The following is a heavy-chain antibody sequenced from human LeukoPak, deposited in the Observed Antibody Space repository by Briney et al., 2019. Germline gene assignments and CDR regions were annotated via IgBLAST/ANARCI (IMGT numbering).Heavy chain of an antibody. CDR2: IYYSGST. J-gene: IGHJ3*02. D-gene: IGHD3-10*01. CDR3: ARDAKGIYYYGSGSYYNVGAFDI. V-gene: IGHV4-39*07. Sequence: SETLSLTCTVSGGSISSSSYYWGWIRQPPGKGLEWIGNIYYSGSTYYNPSLKSRVTISVDTSKNQFSLKLSSVTAADTAVYYCARDAKGIYYYGSGSYYNVGAFDIWGQGTMVTVSS. CDR1: GGSISSSSYY.